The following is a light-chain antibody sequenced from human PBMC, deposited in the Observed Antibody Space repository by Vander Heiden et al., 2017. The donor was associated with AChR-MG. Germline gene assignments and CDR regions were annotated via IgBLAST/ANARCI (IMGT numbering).Light chain of an antibody. CDR3: QQRGT. Sequence: EIVLTQSPGPLSLSPGGRATLSCRASQSVSSSYLAGDQQKPGQAPRLHIYGASSRATGITDRFSGSGSGTDFTLTISRLEPEDFAGYDGQQRGTVGQGTKVEIK. CDR1: QSVSSSY. J-gene: IGKJ1*01. V-gene: IGKV3-20*01. CDR2: GAS.